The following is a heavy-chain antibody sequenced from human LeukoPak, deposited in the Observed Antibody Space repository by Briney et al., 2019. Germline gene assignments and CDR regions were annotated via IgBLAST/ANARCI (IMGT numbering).Heavy chain of an antibody. CDR2: ISGSGGAS. J-gene: IGHJ6*03. Sequence: GGSLRLSCAASGFTFSTYGMSWVRQAPGKGLEWVSGISGSGGASYYADSVKGRFTISRDDSHNTLYLQMNSLRAEDTAVYYCAKNGDRGAYCTGGTCYPYFYYYMDVWGKGTTVTI. V-gene: IGHV3-23*01. CDR1: GFTFSTYG. CDR3: AKNGDRGAYCTGGTCYPYFYYYMDV. D-gene: IGHD2-15*01.